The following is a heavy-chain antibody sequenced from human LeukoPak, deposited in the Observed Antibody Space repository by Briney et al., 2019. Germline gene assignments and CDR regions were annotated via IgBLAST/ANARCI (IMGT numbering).Heavy chain of an antibody. CDR1: GFTFSSYS. D-gene: IGHD2-2*01. CDR3: GRLAHNAWYAIDF. J-gene: IGHJ4*02. Sequence: GGSLRLSCAASGFTFSSYSMNWVRQAPGKGLEWVSSISSSSSYIYYADSVKGRFTISRDSAKNSLYLQMNSLRAEDTAVYYCGRLAHNAWYAIDFWGQGTLVTVSS. V-gene: IGHV3-21*01. CDR2: ISSSSSYI.